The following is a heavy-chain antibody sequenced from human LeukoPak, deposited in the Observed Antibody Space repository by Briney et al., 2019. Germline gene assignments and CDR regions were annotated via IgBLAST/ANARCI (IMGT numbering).Heavy chain of an antibody. J-gene: IGHJ6*03. CDR2: IIPIFGTA. D-gene: IGHD2-2*01. CDR1: GGTFITYA. V-gene: IGHV1-69*13. Sequence: SVKVSCKASGGTFITYALGWVRQAPGQGLEWMGGIIPIFGTANYAQTFQDRVTLTADESTSTAYMELSSLRSEDTAVYYCARGDRYCSSTSCSPRYYYYYMDVWGKGTTVTVSS. CDR3: ARGDRYCSSTSCSPRYYYYYMDV.